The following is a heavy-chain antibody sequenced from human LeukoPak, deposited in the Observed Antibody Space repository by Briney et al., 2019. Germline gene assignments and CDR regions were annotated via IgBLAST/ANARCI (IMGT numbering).Heavy chain of an antibody. CDR3: ARANLDYYDSSGYYYRAFDY. V-gene: IGHV4-59*01. CDR2: IYYSGST. CDR1: GGSISSYY. D-gene: IGHD3-22*01. J-gene: IGHJ4*02. Sequence: SETLSLTCTVSGGSISSYYWSWIRQPPGKGLEWIGYIYYSGSTNYNPSLKSRVTISVDTSKNQFSLKLSSVTAADTAVYYCARANLDYYDSSGYYYRAFDYWGQGTLVTVSS.